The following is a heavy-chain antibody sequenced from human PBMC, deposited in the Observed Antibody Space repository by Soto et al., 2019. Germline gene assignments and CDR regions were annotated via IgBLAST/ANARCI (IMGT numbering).Heavy chain of an antibody. V-gene: IGHV3-23*01. CDR3: AKDKGFRGYDFWSGSLYGMDV. D-gene: IGHD3-3*01. CDR1: GFTFSSYA. J-gene: IGHJ6*02. Sequence: GGSLRLSCAASGFTFSSYAMSWVRQAPGKGLEWVSAISGSGGSTYYADSVKGRFTISRDNSKNTLYLQMNSLRAEDTAVYYCAKDKGFRGYDFWSGSLYGMDVWGQGTTVTVSS. CDR2: ISGSGGST.